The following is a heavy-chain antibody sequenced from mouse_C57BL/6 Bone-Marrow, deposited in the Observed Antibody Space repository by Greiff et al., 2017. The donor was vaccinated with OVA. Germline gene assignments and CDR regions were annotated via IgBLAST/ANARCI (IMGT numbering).Heavy chain of an antibody. Sequence: VQLQQPGAELVKPGASVKLSCKASGYTFTSYWMHWVKQRPGRGLEWIGRIDPNRGGTKYNEKFKSKATLTVDKPSSTAYMQLSSLTSEDSAVYYCARNYVSSRNYFDYWGQGTTLTVSS. J-gene: IGHJ2*01. V-gene: IGHV1-72*01. D-gene: IGHD1-1*01. CDR2: IDPNRGGT. CDR3: ARNYVSSRNYFDY. CDR1: GYTFTSYW.